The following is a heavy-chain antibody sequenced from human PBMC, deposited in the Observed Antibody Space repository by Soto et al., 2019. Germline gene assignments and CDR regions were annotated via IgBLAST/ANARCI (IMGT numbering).Heavy chain of an antibody. J-gene: IGHJ6*02. Sequence: EVQLVEPGGGLVQPGGSLRLSCATSGLTLSKYWMTWVRQAPGKGLEWVATIKHDGSEKSNLDSVEGRFTISRDNAKNSLSLQMNSLRVEDTAVYFCASVPGSPGYHGLDVWGQGTTVTVSS. CDR3: ASVPGSPGYHGLDV. CDR2: IKHDGSEK. D-gene: IGHD6-19*01. V-gene: IGHV3-7*03. CDR1: GLTLSKYW.